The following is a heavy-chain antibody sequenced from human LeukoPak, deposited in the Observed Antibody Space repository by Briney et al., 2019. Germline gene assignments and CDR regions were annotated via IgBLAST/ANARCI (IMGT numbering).Heavy chain of an antibody. D-gene: IGHD4-17*01. J-gene: IGHJ3*02. CDR1: GGTFSSYA. V-gene: IGHV1-69*05. CDR3: ARRLGLGYGDYESAFDI. Sequence: SVKVSCKASGGTFSSYAISWVRQAPGQGLEWMGRIIPIFGTANYAQKFQGRVTIATDESTSTAYMELSSLRSEDTAVYYCARRLGLGYGDYESAFDIRGQGTMVAVSS. CDR2: IIPIFGTA.